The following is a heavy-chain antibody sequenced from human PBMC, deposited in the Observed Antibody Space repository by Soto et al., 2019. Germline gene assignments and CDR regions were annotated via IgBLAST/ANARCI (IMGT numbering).Heavy chain of an antibody. V-gene: IGHV1-18*01. J-gene: IGHJ6*02. CDR2: ISAGNGST. CDR1: GYTFTSYG. D-gene: IGHD3-3*01. CDR3: ARYLHSRILWDYDFWSGYLVRYYYYGMDV. Sequence: GAAVKVSCKATGYTFTSYGISGVRQAPRKELEWMGRISAGNGSTHYVQRLQGRVIMTTETYTSTAYMELRSLRSDDTAVYYWARYLHSRILWDYDFWSGYLVRYYYYGMDVWGQGTTVTVSS.